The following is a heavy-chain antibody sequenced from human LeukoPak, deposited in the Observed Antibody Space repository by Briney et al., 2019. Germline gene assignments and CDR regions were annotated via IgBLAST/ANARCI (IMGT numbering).Heavy chain of an antibody. CDR1: GYTFINYD. Sequence: ASVKVSCKTSGYTFINYDINWLRQAAGQGLEWMGWMNPKSGNTGYAPKFQGRVTMTRTTSINTAYLELSSLRSEDTAVYYCARGPLFEFDCWGQGTPVTVSS. CDR3: ARGPLFEFDC. CDR2: MNPKSGNT. D-gene: IGHD3-3*01. V-gene: IGHV1-8*01. J-gene: IGHJ4*02.